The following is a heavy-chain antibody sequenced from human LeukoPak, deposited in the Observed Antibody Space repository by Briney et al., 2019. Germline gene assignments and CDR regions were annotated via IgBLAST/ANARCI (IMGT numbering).Heavy chain of an antibody. CDR1: GFTFDDYA. D-gene: IGHD6-13*01. V-gene: IGHV3-9*01. CDR3: AKDMTFDGPDAGIAAGGIAGNAFDI. CDR2: ISWNSGSI. Sequence: GGSLTLSCAASGFTFDDYAMHWVRQAPGKGLEWVSGISWNSGSIGYADSVKGRFTISRDNAKNSLYLQMNSLRAEDTALYYCAKDMTFDGPDAGIAAGGIAGNAFDIWGQGTMVTVSS. J-gene: IGHJ3*02.